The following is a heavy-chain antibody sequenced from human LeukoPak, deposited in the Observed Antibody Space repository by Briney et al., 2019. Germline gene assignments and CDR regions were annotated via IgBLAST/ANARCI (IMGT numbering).Heavy chain of an antibody. Sequence: GGSLRLSCAASGFTFGSYAMAWVRQAPGKGLEWVSTINGSGGSTYYADSVKGRFTISRDNSKNTLYLQMNSLRAEDTALYYCAKDRGYDFWSVDYWGQGTLVTVSS. CDR1: GFTFGSYA. J-gene: IGHJ4*02. D-gene: IGHD3-3*01. CDR2: INGSGGST. CDR3: AKDRGYDFWSVDY. V-gene: IGHV3-23*01.